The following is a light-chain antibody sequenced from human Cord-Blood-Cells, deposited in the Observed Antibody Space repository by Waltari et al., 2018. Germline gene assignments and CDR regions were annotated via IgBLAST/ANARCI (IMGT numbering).Light chain of an antibody. CDR1: ASPKKY. CDR3: YSTDSSGNRV. CDR2: EDS. V-gene: IGLV3-10*01. J-gene: IGLJ3*02. Sequence: SSELPQPPSVSVSPGQTARITCPGDASPKKYAYWYQQKSGQAPVLVIYEDSKRPSGIPERFSGSSSGTMATLTISGAQVEDEADYYCYSTDSSGNRVFGGGTKLTVL.